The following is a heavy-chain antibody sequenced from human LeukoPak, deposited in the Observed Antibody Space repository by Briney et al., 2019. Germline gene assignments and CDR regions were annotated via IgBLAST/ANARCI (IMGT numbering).Heavy chain of an antibody. CDR3: ARSCDGDCYSDY. CDR1: GFTFRSYW. Sequence: GGSLRLSCAASGFTFRSYWMHWVRQAPGKGLVLVSFINPAGSSATYADSVKGRFTISRDNAKNTLFLQMSSLRVEDTAVYYCARSCDGDCYSDYWGQGTLVTVSS. J-gene: IGHJ4*02. CDR2: INPAGSSA. V-gene: IGHV3-74*01. D-gene: IGHD2-21*02.